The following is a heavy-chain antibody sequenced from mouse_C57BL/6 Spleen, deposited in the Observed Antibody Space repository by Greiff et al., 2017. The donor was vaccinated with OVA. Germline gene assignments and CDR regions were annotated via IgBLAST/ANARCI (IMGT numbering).Heavy chain of an antibody. J-gene: IGHJ4*01. Sequence: EVQLQQSGPGLVKPSQSLSLTCSVTGYSITSGYYWNWIRQFPGNKLEWMGYISYDGSNNYNPSLKNRISITRDTSKNQFFLKLNSVTTEDTATYYCARDGGIYYDYDDAMDYWGQGTSVTVSS. V-gene: IGHV3-6*01. CDR3: ARDGGIYYDYDDAMDY. CDR1: GYSITSGYY. D-gene: IGHD2-4*01. CDR2: ISYDGSN.